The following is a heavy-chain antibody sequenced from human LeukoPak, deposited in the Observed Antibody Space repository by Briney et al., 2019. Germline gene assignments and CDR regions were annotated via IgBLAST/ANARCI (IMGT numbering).Heavy chain of an antibody. CDR3: ARAAQPGFDP. CDR2: VSSDSGTI. D-gene: IGHD1-14*01. V-gene: IGHV3-48*01. J-gene: IGHJ5*02. CDR1: GLTFSTYS. Sequence: GGSLRLSCGASGLTFSTYSMNWVRQAPGKGLEWVSYVSSDSGTIYYADSVKVRFTISRDNAKKSLYLQMNSLRAEDTAVYYCARAAQPGFDPWGQGTLVTVSS.